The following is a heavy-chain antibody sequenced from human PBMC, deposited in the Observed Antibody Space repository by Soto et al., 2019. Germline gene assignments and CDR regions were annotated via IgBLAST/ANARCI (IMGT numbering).Heavy chain of an antibody. CDR3: ASKQWVVGPFDY. V-gene: IGHV3-23*01. J-gene: IGHJ4*02. CDR2: ISGSGGST. CDR1: GVTFSSYA. D-gene: IGHD1-26*01. Sequence: EVQLLESGGGLVQPGGSLRLSCAASGVTFSSYAMSWVRQAPGKGLEWVSAISGSGGSTYYADSVKGRFTISRDNSKNTLYLQMNSLRAEDTAVYYCASKQWVVGPFDYWGQGTLVTVSS.